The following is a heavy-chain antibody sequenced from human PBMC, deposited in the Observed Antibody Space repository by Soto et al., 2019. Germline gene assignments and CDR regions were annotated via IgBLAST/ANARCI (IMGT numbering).Heavy chain of an antibody. CDR1: GFTFSSYG. J-gene: IGHJ4*02. V-gene: IGHV3-33*01. CDR3: ARVPESPLGDYIWGSYPLGDYFDY. CDR2: IWYDGSNK. Sequence: GGSLRLSCAASGFTFSSYGMHWVRQAPGKGLEWVAVIWYDGSNKYYADSVKGRFTISRDNSKNTLYLQMNSLRAEDTAVYYCARVPESPLGDYIWGSYPLGDYFDYWGQGTLVTVSS. D-gene: IGHD3-16*02.